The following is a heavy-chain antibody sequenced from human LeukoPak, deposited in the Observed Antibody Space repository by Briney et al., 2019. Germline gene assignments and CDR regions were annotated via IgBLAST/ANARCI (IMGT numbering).Heavy chain of an antibody. CDR1: GFTVSSNY. CDR3: ARVFWEVGATAIFDY. V-gene: IGHV3-30-3*01. J-gene: IGHJ4*02. CDR2: ISYDGSNK. Sequence: PGGSLRLSCAASGFTVSSNYMSWVRQAPGKGLEWVAVISYDGSNKYYADSVKGRFTISRDNSKNTLYLQTNSLRAEDTAVYYCARVFWEVGATAIFDYWGQGTLVTVSS. D-gene: IGHD1-26*01.